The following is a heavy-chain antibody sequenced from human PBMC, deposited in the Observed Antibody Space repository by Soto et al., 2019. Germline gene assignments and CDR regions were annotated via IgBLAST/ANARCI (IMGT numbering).Heavy chain of an antibody. CDR3: ARDRVAAGGYYYYGMDV. Sequence: SGPLSLTCTVSGGSISSGGYYWSWIRQHPGKGLEWIGYIYYSGSTYYNPSLKSRVTISVDTSKNQFSLKLSSVTAADTAVYYCARDRVAAGGYYYYGMDVWGQGTT. CDR2: IYYSGST. CDR1: GGSISSGGYY. J-gene: IGHJ6*02. D-gene: IGHD6-25*01. V-gene: IGHV4-31*03.